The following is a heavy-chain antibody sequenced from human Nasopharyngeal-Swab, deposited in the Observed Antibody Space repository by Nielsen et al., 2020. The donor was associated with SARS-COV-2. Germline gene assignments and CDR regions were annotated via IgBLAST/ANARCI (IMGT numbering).Heavy chain of an antibody. Sequence: GESVKISCAASGFTLSSYAMHWVRQAPGKGLEWVAVISHDESNKDYADSVKGRFSVSRDNSKNTVYLQMSSLRSEDTAIYYCVRDSRKYCRNIDCYMGNWFDPWGQGTLVTVSS. V-gene: IGHV3-30-3*01. CDR1: GFTLSSYA. D-gene: IGHD2-21*02. J-gene: IGHJ5*02. CDR2: ISHDESNK. CDR3: VRDSRKYCRNIDCYMGNWFDP.